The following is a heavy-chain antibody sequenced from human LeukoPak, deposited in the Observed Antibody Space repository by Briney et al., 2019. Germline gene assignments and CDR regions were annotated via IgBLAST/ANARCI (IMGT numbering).Heavy chain of an antibody. D-gene: IGHD3-9*01. CDR3: ARHRGYDILTGDYYYYMDV. CDR1: GGSISSYY. Sequence: SETLSLTCTVSGGSISSYYWSWIRQPPGKELEWIGRIYTSGSTNYNPSLKSRVTISVDTSKNQFSLKLSSVTAADTAVYYCARHRGYDILTGDYYYYMDVWGKGTTVTISS. V-gene: IGHV4-59*08. J-gene: IGHJ6*03. CDR2: IYTSGST.